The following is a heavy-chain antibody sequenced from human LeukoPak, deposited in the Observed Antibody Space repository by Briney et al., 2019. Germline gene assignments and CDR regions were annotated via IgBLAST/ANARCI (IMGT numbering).Heavy chain of an antibody. Sequence: PGGSLRLSCAASGFTFSSYGMPWVRQAPAKGLEWVALIRYDGSNKYYADSVKGRFTISRDNSKNTLYLQMNSLRAEDTAVYYCAKEPAREFYYYDSSGYYPWGQGTLVTVSS. CDR3: AKEPAREFYYYDSSGYYP. CDR2: IRYDGSNK. D-gene: IGHD3-22*01. V-gene: IGHV3-30*02. J-gene: IGHJ5*02. CDR1: GFTFSSYG.